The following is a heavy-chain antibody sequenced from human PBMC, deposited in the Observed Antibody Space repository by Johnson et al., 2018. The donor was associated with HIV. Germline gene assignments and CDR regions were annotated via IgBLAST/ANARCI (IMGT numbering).Heavy chain of an antibody. V-gene: IGHV3-23*04. J-gene: IGHJ3*02. D-gene: IGHD3-10*01. CDR3: AKAHGFGEFMIAFDI. Sequence: VQLVESGGGLVQPGGSLRLSCAASGFTFSSYAMSWVRQAPGKGLAWVSAISGSGGSTYSADSVKGRFTISSDNSKNTLYLQMNSLRAEDTAVYYCAKAHGFGEFMIAFDIWGQGTMVTVSS. CDR2: ISGSGGST. CDR1: GFTFSSYA.